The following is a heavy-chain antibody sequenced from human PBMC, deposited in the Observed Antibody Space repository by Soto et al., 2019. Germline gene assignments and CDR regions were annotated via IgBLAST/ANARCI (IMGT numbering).Heavy chain of an antibody. CDR3: VRKVTGTRRFNWFDP. CDR2: IYHNGRT. CDR1: GASVTGTTYY. V-gene: IGHV4-39*01. J-gene: IGHJ5*02. D-gene: IGHD1-7*01. Sequence: QLQLQESGPGLVKPSETLSLTCSVSGASVTGTTYYWGWIRQSPGKGLEWIGNIYHNGRTDYNPYLKNRVAISIDASKTQFSLRLTSVTAADTAMYYCVRKVTGTRRFNWFDPWGQGTLVTVSS.